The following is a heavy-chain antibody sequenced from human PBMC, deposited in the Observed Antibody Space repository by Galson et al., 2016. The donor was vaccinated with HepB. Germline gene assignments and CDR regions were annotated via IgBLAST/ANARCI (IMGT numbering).Heavy chain of an antibody. CDR2: INPDGSQT. Sequence: SLRLSCAASGFTFRTSWMSWVRQPPGKGPECVANINPDGSQTYYVDSVKGRFNISKDNAKNSLYLRMNSLRADDTAVYYCARDPMRFAFDLWGQGTMVTVSS. CDR3: ARDPMRFAFDL. V-gene: IGHV3-7*01. CDR1: GFTFRTSW. J-gene: IGHJ3*01.